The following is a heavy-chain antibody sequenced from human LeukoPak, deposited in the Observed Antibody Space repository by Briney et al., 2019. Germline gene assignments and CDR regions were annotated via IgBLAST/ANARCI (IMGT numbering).Heavy chain of an antibody. CDR2: ISPNGVIT. J-gene: IGHJ3*02. CDR1: GFTFSSHG. V-gene: IGHV3-23*01. CDR3: ARAGSYYDSSGYYGRAFDI. D-gene: IGHD3-22*01. Sequence: GGTLRLSCAASGFTFSSHGMNWVRQAPGKGLEWVSGISPNGVITYYADSVKGRFTISRDNSKNTLYLQMNSLRAEDTAVYYCARAGSYYDSSGYYGRAFDIWGQGTMVTVSS.